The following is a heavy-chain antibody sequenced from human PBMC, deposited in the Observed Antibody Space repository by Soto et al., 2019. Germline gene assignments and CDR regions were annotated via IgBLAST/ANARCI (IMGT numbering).Heavy chain of an antibody. CDR3: ARGSGYKYWFDP. Sequence: GGSLSLSCAASGFTFSSYSMNWVRQAPGKGLEWVSSISSSSSYIYYADSVKGRFTISRDNAKNSLYLQMNSLRAEDTAVYYCARGSGYKYWFDPWGQGTLVTVSS. J-gene: IGHJ5*02. D-gene: IGHD3-22*01. CDR1: GFTFSSYS. CDR2: ISSSSSYI. V-gene: IGHV3-21*01.